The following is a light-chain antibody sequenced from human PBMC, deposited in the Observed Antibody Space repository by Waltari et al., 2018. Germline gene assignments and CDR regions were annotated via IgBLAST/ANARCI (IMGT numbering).Light chain of an antibody. CDR1: QSVLYSSNNKDY. J-gene: IGKJ4*01. V-gene: IGKV4-1*01. Sequence: IVMTQSPDSLAVSLGERATINCKSSQSVLYSSNNKDYLAWYQQKPGQPPKLLIYWASTRESGVTDRFRGSGSETEFTLTISSLQAEDVAVYYCQQYYGTPLTFGGGTKVEVK. CDR3: QQYYGTPLT. CDR2: WAS.